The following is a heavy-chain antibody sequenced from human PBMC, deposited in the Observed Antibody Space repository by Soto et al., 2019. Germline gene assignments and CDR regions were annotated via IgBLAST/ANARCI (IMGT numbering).Heavy chain of an antibody. CDR1: GSSISSSNYY. CDR2: IYYSGSP. D-gene: IGHD3-22*01. Sequence: SETLSLTCTVSGSSISSSNYYWGWIRQPPGKGLEWIGSIYYSGSPYNNPSLKSRVTMSVDTSSNQFSLKLSSVTAADTAVYYCARLYYDRSGYYRFDSWAREPWSPSP. J-gene: IGHJ5*01. CDR3: ARLYYDRSGYYRFDS. V-gene: IGHV4-39*01.